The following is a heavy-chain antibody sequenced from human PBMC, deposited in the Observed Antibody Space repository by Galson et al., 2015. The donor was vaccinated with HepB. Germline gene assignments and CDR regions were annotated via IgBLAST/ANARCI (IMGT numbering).Heavy chain of an antibody. CDR2: FDPGDGET. Sequence: SVKVSCKVSGFTLTELPMHWVRQAPGKGLEWMGGFDPGDGETIYAQRFQGRVTMTQDTSTDTGYMELSSLRSEDTAVYYCATAVRPGSYAYGSGPKGFDPWGQGTLVIVSS. CDR3: ATAVRPGSYAYGSGPKGFDP. CDR1: GFTLTELP. D-gene: IGHD3-10*01. J-gene: IGHJ5*02. V-gene: IGHV1-24*01.